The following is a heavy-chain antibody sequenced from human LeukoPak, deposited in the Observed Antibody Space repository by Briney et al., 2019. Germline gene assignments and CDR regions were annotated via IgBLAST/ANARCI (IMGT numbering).Heavy chain of an antibody. V-gene: IGHV3-30*02. D-gene: IGHD5-12*01. CDR2: IRYDGSNK. Sequence: GGSLRLSCAASGFTFSSYGMHWVRQAPGKGLEWVAFIRYDGSNKYYADSVKGRFTISRDNSKNTLYLQMKSLRAEDTAVYYCAKGGGYEAQYCYYYLDVWGKGTTVTISS. CDR1: GFTFSSYG. J-gene: IGHJ6*03. CDR3: AKGGGYEAQYCYYYLDV.